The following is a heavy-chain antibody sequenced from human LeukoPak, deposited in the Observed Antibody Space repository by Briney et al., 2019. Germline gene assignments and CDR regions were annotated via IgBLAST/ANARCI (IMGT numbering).Heavy chain of an antibody. D-gene: IGHD6-19*01. CDR2: INHSGST. V-gene: IGHV4-34*01. J-gene: IGHJ4*02. CDR1: GFTFSDYN. CDR3: ARSRYSSGWYRGDYFGY. Sequence: PGGSLRLSCAASGFTFSDYNMRWIRQPPGKGLEWIGEINHSGSTNYNPSLKSRVTISVDTSKNQFSLKLSSVTAADTAVYYCARSRYSSGWYRGDYFGYWGQGTLVTVSS.